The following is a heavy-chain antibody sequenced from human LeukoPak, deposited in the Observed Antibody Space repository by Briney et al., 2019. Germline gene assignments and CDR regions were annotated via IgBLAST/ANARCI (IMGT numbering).Heavy chain of an antibody. CDR1: GFTFSSYA. V-gene: IGHV3-30*09. D-gene: IGHD2-15*01. CDR2: ISYDGSNK. Sequence: GGSPRLSCAASGFTFSSYAMHWVRQAPGKGLEWVAVISYDGSNKYYADSVKGRFAISRDNSKNTLYLQMNSLRAEDTAVYYCARPPPGYCSGGSCLPFFDIWGQGTMVTVSS. CDR3: ARPPPGYCSGGSCLPFFDI. J-gene: IGHJ3*02.